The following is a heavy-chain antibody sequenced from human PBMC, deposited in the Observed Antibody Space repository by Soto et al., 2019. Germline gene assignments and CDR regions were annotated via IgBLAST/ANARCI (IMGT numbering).Heavy chain of an antibody. CDR1: GFTFSSYG. D-gene: IGHD3-16*01. J-gene: IGHJ6*03. CDR3: AKDWAPMTTLVYYYYYMDV. V-gene: IGHV3-30*18. Sequence: VQLVESGGGVVQPGRSLRLSCAASGFTFSSYGMHWVRQAPGKGLEWVAVISYDGSNKYYADSVKGRFTISRDNSKNTLYLQMNSLRAEDTAVYYCAKDWAPMTTLVYYYYYMDVWGKGTTVTVSS. CDR2: ISYDGSNK.